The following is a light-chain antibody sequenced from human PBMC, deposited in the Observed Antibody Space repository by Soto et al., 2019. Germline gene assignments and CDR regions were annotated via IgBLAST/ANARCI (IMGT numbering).Light chain of an antibody. J-gene: IGKJ1*01. CDR2: AAS. CDR3: PKMNSPPLT. Sequence: DIQMTQSPSSLSASVGDRVTITCRASQSISSYLNWYQQKPGKAPKLLIYAASSLQSGVPSRFSGSGSGKDVILTISILKPVDVATYYFPKMNSPPLTFGQVPKVDIK. V-gene: IGKV1-39*01. CDR1: QSISSY.